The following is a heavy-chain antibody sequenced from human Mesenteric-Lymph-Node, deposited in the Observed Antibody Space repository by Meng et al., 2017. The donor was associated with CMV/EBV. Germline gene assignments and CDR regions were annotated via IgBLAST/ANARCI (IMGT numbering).Heavy chain of an antibody. CDR1: AFTFSDYY. V-gene: IGHV3-11*01. D-gene: IGHD3-10*01. CDR3: ARGGSRLFDY. Sequence: LSCAASAFTFSDYYMSWIRQAPGKGLEWVSSISGDGDTVYYADSVKGRFTVSRDNAKNSLFLQMSSLRAEDTAVYYCARGGSRLFDYWGQGTLVTVSS. CDR2: ISGDGDTV. J-gene: IGHJ4*02.